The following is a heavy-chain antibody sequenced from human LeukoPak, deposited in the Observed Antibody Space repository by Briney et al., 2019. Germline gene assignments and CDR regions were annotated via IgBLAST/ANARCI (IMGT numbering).Heavy chain of an antibody. CDR2: INVSNGDT. CDR3: ARDRAGQLDY. V-gene: IGHV1-3*01. D-gene: IGHD3-10*01. Sequence: ASVKVSCKASGYTFTTYPIYWVCQAPGQRLEWMGWINVSNGDTKYSQKFQGRVTITRDTSASTAYMELSSLRSEETAVYYCARDRAGQLDYWGQGTLVTVSS. CDR1: GYTFTTYP. J-gene: IGHJ4*02.